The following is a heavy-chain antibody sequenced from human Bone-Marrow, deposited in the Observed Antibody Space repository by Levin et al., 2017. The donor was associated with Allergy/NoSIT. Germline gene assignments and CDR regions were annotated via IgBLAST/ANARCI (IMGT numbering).Heavy chain of an antibody. D-gene: IGHD6-13*01. CDR3: AKNLGGSSWSQPFDF. Sequence: GGSLRLSCAASGFTFNSYGMHWVRQTPGKGLEWVAVISYDGSNKYYADSVKGRFTISRDSSENTLFLQMNSLRAEDTALYYCAKNLGGSSWSQPFDFWGQGTLVTVSS. J-gene: IGHJ4*02. CDR2: ISYDGSNK. CDR1: GFTFNSYG. V-gene: IGHV3-30*18.